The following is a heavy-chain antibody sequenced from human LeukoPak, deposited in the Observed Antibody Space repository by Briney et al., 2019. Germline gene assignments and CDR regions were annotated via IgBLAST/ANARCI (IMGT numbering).Heavy chain of an antibody. J-gene: IGHJ4*02. CDR2: IKQDGSEK. D-gene: IGHD1-7*01. V-gene: IGHV3-7*01. Sequence: GGSLRLSCAASGFTFSSYWMSWARQAPGKGLEWVANIKQDGSEKYYVDSVKGRFTISRDNAKNSLYLQMNSLRAEDTAVYYCARYRYNWNLIPYYFDYWGQGTLVTVSP. CDR1: GFTFSSYW. CDR3: ARYRYNWNLIPYYFDY.